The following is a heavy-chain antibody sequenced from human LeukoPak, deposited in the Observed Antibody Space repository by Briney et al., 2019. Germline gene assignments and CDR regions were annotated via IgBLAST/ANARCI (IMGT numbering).Heavy chain of an antibody. CDR2: ISGSGAST. J-gene: IGHJ4*02. Sequence: PGGSLRLSCVASGFRFSNYAMSWVRPAPGKGLEWVSSISGSGASTYYADSVQGHLTISRDNSKNTLYLQLHSLRAEDTAMYYCAKGLDYYDSSGYSFFEYWGQGTLVTVSS. D-gene: IGHD3-22*01. V-gene: IGHV3-23*01. CDR3: AKGLDYYDSSGYSFFEY. CDR1: GFRFSNYA.